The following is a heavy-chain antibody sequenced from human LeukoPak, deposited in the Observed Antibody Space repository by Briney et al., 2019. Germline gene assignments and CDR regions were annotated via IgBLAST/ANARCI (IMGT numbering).Heavy chain of an antibody. CDR3: ARGSPHATGGYYFDY. CDR2: INPSGGST. Sequence: ASVKVSCKASGGTFSSYAISWVRQAPGQGLEWMGIINPSGGSTSYAQKFQGRVTMTRDTSTSTVYMELSSLRSEDTAVYYCARGSPHATGGYYFDYWGQGTLVTVSS. V-gene: IGHV1-46*03. CDR1: GGTFSSYA. D-gene: IGHD2-2*01. J-gene: IGHJ4*02.